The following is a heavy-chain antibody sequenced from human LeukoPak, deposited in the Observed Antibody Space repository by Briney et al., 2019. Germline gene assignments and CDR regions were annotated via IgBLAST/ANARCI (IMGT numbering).Heavy chain of an antibody. Sequence: SETLSLTCAVYGGSFSGYYWSWIRQPPGKGLEWIGEIDHSGSTNYNPSLKSRVTISVDTSKNQFSLKLSSVTAADTAVYYCARGDSSGPLGSDAFDIWGQGTMVTVSS. CDR1: GGSFSGYY. D-gene: IGHD3-22*01. J-gene: IGHJ3*02. V-gene: IGHV4-34*09. CDR2: IDHSGST. CDR3: ARGDSSGPLGSDAFDI.